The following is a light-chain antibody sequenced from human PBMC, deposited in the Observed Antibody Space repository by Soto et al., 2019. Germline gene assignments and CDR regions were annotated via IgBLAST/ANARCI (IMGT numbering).Light chain of an antibody. CDR3: QQYNINSET. CDR2: QAS. J-gene: IGKJ1*01. Sequence: DIQMTQSPSTLSASVGDRVTITCRASQSISSWLAWYQQKPGKAPKLLIYQASRLESGVPSRFSGSGSGTEFPLTISSLQPEDFATYYCQQYNINSETFGQGTKVEI. CDR1: QSISSW. V-gene: IGKV1-5*03.